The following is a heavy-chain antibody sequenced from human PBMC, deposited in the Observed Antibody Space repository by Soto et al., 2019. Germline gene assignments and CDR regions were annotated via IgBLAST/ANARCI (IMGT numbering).Heavy chain of an antibody. CDR2: IYYSGST. D-gene: IGHD1-26*01. V-gene: IGHV4-59*01. CDR1: GGSISSYY. CDR3: ARVKLGARPHAFEI. Sequence: ETLSVTCPVPGGSISSYYWSWIRQSPGKGLEWIGDIYYSGSTNDNPSLKGRVTMSLDTSKTQFSLKLSSVTAADTAVYYCARVKLGARPHAFEIWGQGTMVTV. J-gene: IGHJ3*02.